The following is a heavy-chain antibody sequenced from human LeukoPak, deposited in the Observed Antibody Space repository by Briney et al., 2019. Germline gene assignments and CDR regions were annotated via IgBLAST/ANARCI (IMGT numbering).Heavy chain of an antibody. CDR3: AKASAQLGYCSGGSCYSGIDP. D-gene: IGHD2-15*01. CDR1: GFTFSSSA. V-gene: IGHV3-23*01. J-gene: IGHJ5*02. Sequence: GGSLRLSCAASGFTFSSSAMSWVRQAPGKGLEWVSAISNNGGYTYYADSVKGRFTISRDNSKNVLYLHMNSLRAEDTAIYYCAKASAQLGYCSGGSCYSGIDPWGQGTLVTVSS. CDR2: ISNNGGYT.